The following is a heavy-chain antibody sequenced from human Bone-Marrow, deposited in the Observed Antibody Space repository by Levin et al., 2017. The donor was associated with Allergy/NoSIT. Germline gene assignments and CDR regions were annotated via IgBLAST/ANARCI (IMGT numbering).Heavy chain of an antibody. CDR1: GLTLSNSW. CDR2: IKPDGSDK. CDR3: GNLY. J-gene: IGHJ4*02. Sequence: PGESLKISCTASGLTLSNSWMNWVRLTPGKGLEWVATIKPDGSDKFYVDSVKGRFSISRDNAKNSLYLQMNSLRAEDTAVYYCGNLYWGQGTLVTVSS. V-gene: IGHV3-7*01.